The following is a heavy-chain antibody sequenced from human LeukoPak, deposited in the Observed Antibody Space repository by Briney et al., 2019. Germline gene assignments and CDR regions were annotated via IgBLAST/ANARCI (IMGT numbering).Heavy chain of an antibody. CDR3: ASWMYSSSSLFDY. V-gene: IGHV1-69*05. J-gene: IGHJ4*02. CDR2: IIPIFGTA. Sequence: ASVKVSCKASGYTFTSYGISWVRQAPGQGLEWMGGIIPIFGTANYAQKFQGRVTITTDESTSTAYMELSSLRSEDTAVYYCASWMYSSSSLFDYWGQGTLVTVSS. D-gene: IGHD6-6*01. CDR1: GYTFTSYG.